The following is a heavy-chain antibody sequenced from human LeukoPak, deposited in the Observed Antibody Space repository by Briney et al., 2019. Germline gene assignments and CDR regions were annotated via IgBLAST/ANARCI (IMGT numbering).Heavy chain of an antibody. CDR3: ASSGWYRGY. V-gene: IGHV4-39*07. D-gene: IGHD6-19*01. J-gene: IGHJ4*02. CDR1: GGSISSSSYY. Sequence: PSETLSLTCTVSGGSISSSSYYWGWIRQPPGKGLEWIGEINHSGSTTYNPSLKSRVTISVDTSKNQFSLKLNSVTAADTAVYYCASSGWYRGYWGQGTLVTVSS. CDR2: INHSGST.